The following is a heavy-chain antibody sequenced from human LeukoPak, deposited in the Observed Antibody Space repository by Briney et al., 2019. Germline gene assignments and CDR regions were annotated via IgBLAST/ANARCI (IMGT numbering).Heavy chain of an antibody. CDR1: GGSFSGYY. Sequence: SETLSLTCAVYGGSFSGYYWSWIRQPPGKGLEWIGEINHSGSTNYNPSLKSRVTMSVDTSKNQSSLKLSSVTAADTAVCYCARDRNADAFDIWGQGTMVTVSS. CDR2: INHSGST. V-gene: IGHV4-34*01. J-gene: IGHJ3*02. CDR3: ARDRNADAFDI.